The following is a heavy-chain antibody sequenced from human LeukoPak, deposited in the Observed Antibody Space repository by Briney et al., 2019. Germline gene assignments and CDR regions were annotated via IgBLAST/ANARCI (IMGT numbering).Heavy chain of an antibody. CDR1: GYTFTGYY. V-gene: IGHV1-2*06. CDR3: AREKMVLSGTNLYYFDY. D-gene: IGHD4/OR15-4a*01. J-gene: IGHJ4*02. CDR2: INANDGGT. Sequence: ASVKVSCKASGYTFTGYYMHWVRQAPGQGLEWMRRINANDGGTQYAQHFQGRVTVTRDTSINTAYMELSSLASDDTALFYCAREKMVLSGTNLYYFDYWGQGTLVTVSS.